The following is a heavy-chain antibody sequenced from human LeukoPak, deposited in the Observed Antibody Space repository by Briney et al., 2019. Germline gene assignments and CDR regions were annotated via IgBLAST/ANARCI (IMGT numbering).Heavy chain of an antibody. CDR1: GGSISSDTW. D-gene: IGHD5-18*01. V-gene: IGHV4-4*02. Sequence: SGTLSLTCAVSGGSISSDTWWSWVRQPPGKGLEWIGEIFHSGNTNYNPSLKSRVTISVDKSKNQFSLKLNSVTAADTAVYYCARLDTAMVFPDYWGQGTLVTVSS. J-gene: IGHJ4*02. CDR3: ARLDTAMVFPDY. CDR2: IFHSGNT.